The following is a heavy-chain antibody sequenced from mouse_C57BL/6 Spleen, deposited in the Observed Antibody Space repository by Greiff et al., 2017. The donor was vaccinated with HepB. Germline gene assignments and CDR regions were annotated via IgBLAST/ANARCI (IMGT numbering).Heavy chain of an antibody. CDR1: GYTFTSYG. V-gene: IGHV1-81*01. Sequence: QVQLQQSGAELARPGASVKLSCKASGYTFTSYGISWVKQRTGQGLEWIGEIYPRSGNTYYNEKFKGKATLTADKSSSTAYMELRSLTSEDSAVYFWAREDGSSPWYFDVWGTGTTVTFSS. CDR2: IYPRSGNT. CDR3: AREDGSSPWYFDV. J-gene: IGHJ1*03. D-gene: IGHD1-1*01.